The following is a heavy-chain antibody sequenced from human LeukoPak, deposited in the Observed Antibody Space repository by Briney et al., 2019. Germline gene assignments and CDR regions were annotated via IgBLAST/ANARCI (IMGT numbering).Heavy chain of an antibody. Sequence: GGSLRLSCAASGFTFSSYAMSWVRQAPGQGLEWVANINQDGSEKYYLDSAKGRFTISRDNARNSLYLQVNSLRAEDTAVYYCARGGPRDGYDYWGQGTLVTVSS. J-gene: IGHJ4*02. V-gene: IGHV3-7*01. CDR1: GFTFSSYA. CDR3: ARGGPRDGYDY. CDR2: INQDGSEK. D-gene: IGHD5-18*01.